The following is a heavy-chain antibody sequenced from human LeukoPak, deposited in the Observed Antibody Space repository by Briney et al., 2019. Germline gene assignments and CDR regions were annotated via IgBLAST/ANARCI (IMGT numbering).Heavy chain of an antibody. J-gene: IGHJ4*02. CDR3: ASRIVATIGYYFDY. D-gene: IGHD5-12*01. V-gene: IGHV3-7*01. Sequence: GGSLRLSCAASGFTFSDYWMSWVRQAPGMGLEWVANIETDGDEKNYVDSVKGRFTISRDNARNSLYLQMSSLRVEDTAVYYCASRIVATIGYYFDYWGQGTLVTVSS. CDR2: IETDGDEK. CDR1: GFTFSDYW.